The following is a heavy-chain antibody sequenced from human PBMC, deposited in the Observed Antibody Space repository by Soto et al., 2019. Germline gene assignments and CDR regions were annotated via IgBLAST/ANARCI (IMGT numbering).Heavy chain of an antibody. CDR2: IIPIFGTA. CDR1: GGTFSSYA. J-gene: IGHJ6*02. V-gene: IGHV1-69*06. Sequence: QVQLVQSGAEVKKPGSSVKVSCKASGGTFSSYAISWVRQAPGQGLEWMGGIIPIFGTANYPQKIQGRVKSTADKATSAAYIELSILRSEDKAVYYLARDCGGSCSLYYCYGIDFWAQWPTATASS. D-gene: IGHD2-15*01. CDR3: ARDCGGSCSLYYCYGIDF.